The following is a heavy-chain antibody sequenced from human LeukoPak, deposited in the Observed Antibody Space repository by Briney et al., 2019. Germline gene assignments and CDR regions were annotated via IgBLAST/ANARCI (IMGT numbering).Heavy chain of an antibody. V-gene: IGHV1-18*01. J-gene: IGHJ4*02. CDR2: ISAYNGNT. CDR1: GYTFTSYG. D-gene: IGHD3-16*01. CDR3: ARDEFNYVWGSPNY. Sequence: ASVKVSCKASGYTFTSYGISWVRQAPGQGLEWMGWISAYNGNTNYAQKLQGRVTMTTDTSTSTAYMELRSLRSDDTAVYYCARDEFNYVWGSPNYWGQGTLVTVSS.